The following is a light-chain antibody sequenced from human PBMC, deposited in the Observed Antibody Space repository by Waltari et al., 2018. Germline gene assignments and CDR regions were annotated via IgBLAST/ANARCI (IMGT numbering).Light chain of an antibody. CDR3: QAWDSSTAE. J-gene: IGLJ2*01. CDR2: QDS. V-gene: IGLV3-1*01. CDR1: KLGDKY. Sequence: SYELTQPPSVSVSPGQTASITCSGDKLGDKYACWYQQKPGQPPVLVIYQDSKRPSGIPERFSGSNSGNTATLTISGTQAMDEADYYCQAWDSSTAEFGGGTKLTVL.